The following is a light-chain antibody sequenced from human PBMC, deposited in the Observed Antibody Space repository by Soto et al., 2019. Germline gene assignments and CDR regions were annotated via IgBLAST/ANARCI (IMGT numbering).Light chain of an antibody. CDR1: QSISNL. Sequence: EMVMTQSPATLSVSPGERATLSCRASQSISNLLAWYQQKPGQAPRLLIYGASTRATGFPDRFSGSGSGTEFTLTISSLHSEDFAVYYCQQYYDWPITFGQGTRLDIK. J-gene: IGKJ5*01. CDR3: QQYYDWPIT. V-gene: IGKV3-15*01. CDR2: GAS.